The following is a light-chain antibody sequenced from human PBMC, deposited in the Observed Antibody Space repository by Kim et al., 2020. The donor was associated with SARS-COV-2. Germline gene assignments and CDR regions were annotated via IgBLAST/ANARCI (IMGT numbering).Light chain of an antibody. CDR1: QSVLYSSNNKNY. CDR3: QQYYRTPVT. J-gene: IGKJ3*01. Sequence: DIVMTQSPDSLAVSLGERATINCKSSQSVLYSSNNKNYLAWYQQKSGQPPKLLIYWASTRESGVPDRFSGSGSGTDFTLTISSLQAEDVAVYYCQQYYRTPVTFGPGTKVDIK. V-gene: IGKV4-1*01. CDR2: WAS.